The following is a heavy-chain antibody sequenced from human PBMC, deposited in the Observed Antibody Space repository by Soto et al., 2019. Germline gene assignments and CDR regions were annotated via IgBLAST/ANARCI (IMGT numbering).Heavy chain of an antibody. CDR1: GGSISSSS. D-gene: IGHD2-2*01. CDR3: ARARFCTSTSCYHYFDF. V-gene: IGHV4-59*01. J-gene: IGHJ4*02. CDR2: IYNNGRT. Sequence: SETLSLTCTVSGGSISSSSWSWVRQPPGRGLEWIGYIYNNGRTDYNPSLTSRVTISVDTSKNHFSLKLSYVTPADTAVYYCARARFCTSTSCYHYFDFWGQGTLVTVSS.